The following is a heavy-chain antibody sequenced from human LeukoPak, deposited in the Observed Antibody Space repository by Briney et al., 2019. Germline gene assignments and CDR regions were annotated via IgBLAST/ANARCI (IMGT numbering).Heavy chain of an antibody. CDR2: INWNGGST. CDR1: LWTFSSYA. V-gene: IGHV3-20*04. J-gene: IGHJ4*02. D-gene: IGHD3-9*01. CDR3: ARAFGGDDILTGYYN. Sequence: PGGSLRLSCACTLWTFSSYAMNWVRQAPGKGLEWVSGINWNGGSTGYADSVKGRFTISRDNAKNSLYLQMNSLRADDTALYYCARAFGGDDILTGYYNWGQGTLVTVSS.